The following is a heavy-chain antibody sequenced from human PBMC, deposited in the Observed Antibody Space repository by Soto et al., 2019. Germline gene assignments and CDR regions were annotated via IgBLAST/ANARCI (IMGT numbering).Heavy chain of an antibody. CDR2: IYYSGST. CDR3: ARESGVYDSSNIIDY. J-gene: IGHJ4*02. V-gene: IGHV4-31*03. Sequence: SETLSLTCTVSGGSISSGGYYWSWIRQHPGKGLEWIGYIYYSGSTYYNPSLKSRVTISVDTSKNQFSLKLSSVTAADTAVYYCARESGVYDSSNIIDYWGQGTLVTVSS. D-gene: IGHD3-22*01. CDR1: GGSISSGGYY.